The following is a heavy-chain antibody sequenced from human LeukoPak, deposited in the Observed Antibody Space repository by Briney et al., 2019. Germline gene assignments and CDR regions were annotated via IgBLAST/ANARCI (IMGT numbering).Heavy chain of an antibody. CDR1: GGSISSSSYY. CDR2: IYYSGST. D-gene: IGHD3-22*01. J-gene: IGHJ5*02. CDR3: ARDESYYDSSGYPT. V-gene: IGHV4-39*07. Sequence: IPSETLSLTCTVSGGSISSSSYYWGWIRQPPGKGLEWIGSIYYSGSTYYNPSLKSRVTISVDTSKNQFSLKPSSVTAADTAVYYCARDESYYDSSGYPTWGQGTLVTVSS.